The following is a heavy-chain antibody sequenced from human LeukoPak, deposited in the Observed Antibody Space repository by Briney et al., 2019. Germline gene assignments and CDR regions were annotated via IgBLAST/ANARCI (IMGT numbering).Heavy chain of an antibody. CDR3: ARRYNWNYVPDY. V-gene: IGHV3-20*04. CDR1: GFTFDDYG. CDR2: INWNGGST. D-gene: IGHD1-7*01. Sequence: GGSLRLSCAASGFTFDDYGMSWVRHAPGKGLEWVSGINWNGGSTGYADSVKGRFTISRDNAKNSLYLQMNSLRAEDTAVYYCARRYNWNYVPDYWGQGTLVTVSS. J-gene: IGHJ4*02.